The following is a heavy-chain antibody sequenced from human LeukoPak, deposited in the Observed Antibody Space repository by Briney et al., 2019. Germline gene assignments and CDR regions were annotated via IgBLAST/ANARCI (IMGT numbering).Heavy chain of an antibody. V-gene: IGHV4-39*07. CDR3: AREDDVLADNAFDI. Sequence: SEALSLTCAVSGGPISSRSCYWGWIRQPPGKGLEWIGSIYYTGSTYHNPSLKSRVTMSVDTPMNQFSLNLNSVTAADTAVYYCAREDDVLADNAFDIWGQGTMVTVSS. D-gene: IGHD3-9*01. CDR1: GGPISSRSCY. CDR2: IYYTGST. J-gene: IGHJ3*02.